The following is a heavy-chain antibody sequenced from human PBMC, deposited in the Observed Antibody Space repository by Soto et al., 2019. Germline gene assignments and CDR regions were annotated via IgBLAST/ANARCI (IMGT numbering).Heavy chain of an antibody. D-gene: IGHD2-15*01. CDR1: GYTVTSYG. Sequence: QVQLVQSGAEVKKPGASVKVSCKASGYTVTSYGSRWVRQAPEQGLEWMGWISAYNGNTNYAQKHLGRVTMTTDTSTSTAYMELRSLRSDDTAVYYCARDSVVVVPADKGNYGMDVWGQGTTVTVSS. J-gene: IGHJ6*02. CDR3: ARDSVVVVPADKGNYGMDV. V-gene: IGHV1-18*01. CDR2: ISAYNGNT.